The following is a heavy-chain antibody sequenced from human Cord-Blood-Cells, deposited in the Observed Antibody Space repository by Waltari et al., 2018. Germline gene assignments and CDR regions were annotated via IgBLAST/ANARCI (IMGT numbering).Heavy chain of an antibody. J-gene: IGHJ4*02. CDR2: IFLIFGKA. V-gene: IGHV1-69*01. CDR3: ARAPPNYDFWSGRLDY. CDR1: GGTFSSYA. Sequence: QVQLVQSGAEVTKPRSSVKVSCPASGGTFSSYAIRCVRQATGPGLEWMGGIFLIFGKANYAQKCQGRVTITADESTSTAYMELSSLRSEDTAVYYCARAPPNYDFWSGRLDYWGQGTLVTVSS. D-gene: IGHD3-3*01.